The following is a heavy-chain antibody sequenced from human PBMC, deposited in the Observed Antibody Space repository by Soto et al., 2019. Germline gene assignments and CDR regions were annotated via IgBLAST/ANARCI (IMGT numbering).Heavy chain of an antibody. D-gene: IGHD1-26*01. CDR1: GFTFDDYG. CDR3: VRGASLNFDY. J-gene: IGHJ4*02. Sequence: EVQLVESGGGVLRPGGSLRLSCAASGFTFDDYGMSWARQAPGKGLEWVSGVNWNGGSTGYADSVKGRFTISRDNAKNALYLQMNSLRAEDTAFYYCVRGASLNFDYWGQGTLVTVSS. CDR2: VNWNGGST. V-gene: IGHV3-20*04.